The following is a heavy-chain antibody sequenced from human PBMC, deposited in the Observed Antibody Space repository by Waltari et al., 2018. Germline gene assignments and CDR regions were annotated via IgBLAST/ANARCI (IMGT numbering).Heavy chain of an antibody. V-gene: IGHV1-2*06. J-gene: IGHJ5*02. CDR2: INPNSGGT. Sequence: QVQLVQSGAEVKKPGASVKVSCKASGYTFTGYYMHWVRQAPGQGLEWMGRINPNSGGTNYAQKFQGRVTMTRDTSISTAYMELSRLRSDDTAVYYCARINCSGGSCSRGGNWFDPWGQGTLVTVSS. CDR1: GYTFTGYY. CDR3: ARINCSGGSCSRGGNWFDP. D-gene: IGHD2-15*01.